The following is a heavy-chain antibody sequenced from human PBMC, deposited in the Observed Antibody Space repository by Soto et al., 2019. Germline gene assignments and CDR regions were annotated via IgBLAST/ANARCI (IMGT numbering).Heavy chain of an antibody. J-gene: IGHJ3*02. CDR1: GGTFNSYT. CDR3: APENGDQTAFEK. D-gene: IGHD1-1*01. V-gene: IGHV1-69*02. CDR2: IIATLDLT. Sequence: QVQLVQSGPELQKPGSSVRVSCRASGGTFNSYTITWVRQSPGQGLEWLGRIIATLDLTNSAQNFQGRVTITADNSTSTTNMQPTTLRSEDTAVYYCAPENGDQTAFEKWSQRTVVTVSS.